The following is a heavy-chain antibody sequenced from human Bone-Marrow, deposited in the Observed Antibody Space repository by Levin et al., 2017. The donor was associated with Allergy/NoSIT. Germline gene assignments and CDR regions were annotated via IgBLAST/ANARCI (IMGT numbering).Heavy chain of an antibody. J-gene: IGHJ5*02. CDR2: INDSGRT. V-gene: IGHV4-34*01. CDR1: GGSFSDYY. CDR3: TRGLPVVVVPPAPGLSITRRRYWFDP. D-gene: IGHD2-15*01. Sequence: KSSETLSLTCAVSGGSFSDYYWTWIRQPPGKGLEWIGEINDSGRTNYNPSLGSRLVMSVDTSKSEFSLTMTSLTAADTAVYYCTRGLPVVVVPPAPGLSITRRRYWFDPWGQGSLVTVSS.